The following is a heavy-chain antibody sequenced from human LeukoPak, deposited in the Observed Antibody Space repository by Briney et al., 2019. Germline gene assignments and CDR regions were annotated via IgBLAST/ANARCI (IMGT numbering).Heavy chain of an antibody. Sequence: ASVKVSCKASGGTFSSYAISWVRQAPGQGLEWMGGIIPIFGTANYAQKFQGRVTITADESTSTAYMELSSLRSEDTAVYYCAREGRGYSYGYDYWGQGTLVTVSS. J-gene: IGHJ4*02. V-gene: IGHV1-69*13. CDR2: IIPIFGTA. D-gene: IGHD5-18*01. CDR1: GGTFSSYA. CDR3: AREGRGYSYGYDY.